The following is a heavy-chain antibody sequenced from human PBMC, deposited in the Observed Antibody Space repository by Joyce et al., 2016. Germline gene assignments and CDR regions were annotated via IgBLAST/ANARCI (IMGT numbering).Heavy chain of an antibody. CDR1: GGYISRAHW. CDR2: IYLCGST. CDR3: ARNGAYSQDS. V-gene: IGHV4-4*02. J-gene: IGHJ5*01. Sequence: QVQLQESGPGLVKPSGTLSLTCAVSGGYISRAHWWSWVRQPPVKGREWIGEIYLCGSTTSTPSLMSRVTISVDKSKNQLSLKMNSVTAADTAVYYCARNGAYSQDSWGQGTLVTVSS. D-gene: IGHD5-12*01.